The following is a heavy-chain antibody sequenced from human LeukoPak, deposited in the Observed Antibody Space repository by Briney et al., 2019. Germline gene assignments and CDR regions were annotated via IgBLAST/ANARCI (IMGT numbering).Heavy chain of an antibody. J-gene: IGHJ6*03. CDR3: ARHGHCTNGVCYSNYYYYMDV. D-gene: IGHD2-8*01. CDR2: IYPDDSVT. V-gene: IGHV5-51*01. Sequence: GESLKISCKGSGYSFTSYWIGWVRQMPGKGLEWMGIIYPDDSVTRYIPSFEGRVIISVDKSISTAYLQWSSLKASDTATYYCARHGHCTNGVCYSNYYYYMDVWGKGTTVTVSS. CDR1: GYSFTSYW.